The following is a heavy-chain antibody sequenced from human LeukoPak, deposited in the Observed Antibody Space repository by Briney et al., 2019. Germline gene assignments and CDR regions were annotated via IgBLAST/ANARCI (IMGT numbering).Heavy chain of an antibody. V-gene: IGHV4-34*01. Sequence: PSETLSLTCAVYGVSFSGYYWSWIRQPPGKGLEWIGEINHSGSTNYNPSLKSRVTISVDTSKNQFSLKLSSVTAADTAVYYCARGRSYYDFWSGYHPAFDIWGQGTMVTVSS. J-gene: IGHJ3*02. CDR1: GVSFSGYY. CDR3: ARGRSYYDFWSGYHPAFDI. D-gene: IGHD3-3*01. CDR2: INHSGST.